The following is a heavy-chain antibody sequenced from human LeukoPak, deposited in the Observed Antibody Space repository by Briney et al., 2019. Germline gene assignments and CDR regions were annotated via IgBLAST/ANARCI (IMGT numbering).Heavy chain of an antibody. Sequence: GGSLRLSCAASGFTFSSYGMHWVRQAPGKGLKWVAAIWYDGSNKYYADSVKGRFTISRDNSKNTLYLQMNSLRAEDTAVYYCARGIVVVPAAGWFDPWGQGTLVTVSS. CDR1: GFTFSSYG. CDR2: IWYDGSNK. D-gene: IGHD2-2*01. CDR3: ARGIVVVPAAGWFDP. V-gene: IGHV3-33*01. J-gene: IGHJ5*02.